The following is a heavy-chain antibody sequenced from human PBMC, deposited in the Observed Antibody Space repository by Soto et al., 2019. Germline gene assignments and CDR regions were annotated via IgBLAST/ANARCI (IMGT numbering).Heavy chain of an antibody. V-gene: IGHV1-69*01. Sequence: QVQLVQSGAEVKKPGSSVKVSCKACGGTFSSYAIGWVRQAPGQGLEWMGGIIPISDTTNYAQKFQGRVTITADESTSTAYMELSSLRSEDTAVYYCARSHGSSTSLEIYYYYYYGMDVWGQGTTVTVSS. CDR1: GGTFSSYA. CDR2: IIPISDTT. D-gene: IGHD2-2*01. J-gene: IGHJ6*02. CDR3: ARSHGSSTSLEIYYYYYYGMDV.